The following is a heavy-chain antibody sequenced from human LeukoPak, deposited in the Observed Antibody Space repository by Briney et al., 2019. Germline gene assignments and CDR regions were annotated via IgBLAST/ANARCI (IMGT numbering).Heavy chain of an antibody. V-gene: IGHV3-11*04. Sequence: GGSLRLSCAASGFTFTDYYMTWIRQAPGKGLEWVSYISTSGYSIYYADSVKGRFTISRDNSKNTLYLQMNSLRAEDTAVYYCAREMVRGVISYYYYGMDVWGQGTTVTVSS. CDR1: GFTFTDYY. J-gene: IGHJ6*02. CDR2: ISTSGYSI. D-gene: IGHD3-10*01. CDR3: AREMVRGVISYYYYGMDV.